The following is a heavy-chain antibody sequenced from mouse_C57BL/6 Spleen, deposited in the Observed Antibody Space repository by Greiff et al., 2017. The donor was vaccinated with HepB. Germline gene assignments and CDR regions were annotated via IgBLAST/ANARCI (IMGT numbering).Heavy chain of an antibody. Sequence: EVQRVESGGGLVQPGGSLKLSCAASGFTFSDYYMYWVRQTPEKRLEWVAYISNGGGSTYYPDTVKGRFTISRDNAKNTLYLQMSRLKSEDTAMYYCARHNYYGSSPWYFDVWGTGTTVTVSS. J-gene: IGHJ1*03. CDR2: ISNGGGST. V-gene: IGHV5-12*01. D-gene: IGHD1-1*01. CDR3: ARHNYYGSSPWYFDV. CDR1: GFTFSDYY.